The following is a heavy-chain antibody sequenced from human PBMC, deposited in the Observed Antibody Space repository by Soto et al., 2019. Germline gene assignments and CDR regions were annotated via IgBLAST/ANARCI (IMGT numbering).Heavy chain of an antibody. CDR2: MSYDGGNK. Sequence: QVQLVESGGGVVQPGRSLRLSCAASGFTFSSYVVHWVRQAPGKGLEWVAVMSYDGGNKYYADSVKGRFTISRDNSTNTLYLQMNSLRDEGTAVYYCARDGFLAVRHCGADCSLYYFAYWGQGTLVTVSS. CDR3: ARDGFLAVRHCGADCSLYYFAY. D-gene: IGHD2-21*02. CDR1: GFTFSSYV. V-gene: IGHV3-30-3*01. J-gene: IGHJ4*02.